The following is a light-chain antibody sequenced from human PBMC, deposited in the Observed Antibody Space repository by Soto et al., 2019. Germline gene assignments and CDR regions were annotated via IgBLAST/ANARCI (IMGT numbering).Light chain of an antibody. CDR3: ATWDSGLSAVV. CDR2: DNN. J-gene: IGLJ3*02. Sequence: QSVLTQPASVSAAPGQKVTISCSGSSSNIGKNYVSWYQQLPGTAPKLLIFDNNERPSGIPDRFSGSKSGTSATLGITGLQTGDEADYSCATWDSGLSAVVFGGGTKLTVL. V-gene: IGLV1-51*01. CDR1: SSNIGKNY.